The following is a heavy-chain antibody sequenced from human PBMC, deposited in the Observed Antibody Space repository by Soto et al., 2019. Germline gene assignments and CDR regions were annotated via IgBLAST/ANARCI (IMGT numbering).Heavy chain of an antibody. J-gene: IGHJ4*02. CDR1: GGSISSGDYY. CDR3: ARWYYYGSGSYYNEDY. V-gene: IGHV4-30-4*01. Sequence: QVQLQESGPGLVKPSQTLSLTCTVSGGSISSGDYYWSWIRQPPGKGLEWIGYIYYSGSTYYNPSLKSRVTISVDTNKNQFSLKLSSVTAADTAVYYCARWYYYGSGSYYNEDYWGQGTLVTVSS. CDR2: IYYSGST. D-gene: IGHD3-10*01.